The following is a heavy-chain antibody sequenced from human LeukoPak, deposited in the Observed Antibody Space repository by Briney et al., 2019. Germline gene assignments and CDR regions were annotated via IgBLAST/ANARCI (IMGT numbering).Heavy chain of an antibody. J-gene: IGHJ4*02. CDR1: GYTFTSYG. CDR3: ASPAGTYGSGSFDY. Sequence: ASVKVSCKASGYTFTSYGISWVRQAPGQGLEWMGWISAYNGNTNYAQKLQGRVTMTTDTSTSTAYMELRSLRSDDTAVYYCASPAGTYGSGSFDYWGQGTLVTVSS. D-gene: IGHD3-10*01. V-gene: IGHV1-18*01. CDR2: ISAYNGNT.